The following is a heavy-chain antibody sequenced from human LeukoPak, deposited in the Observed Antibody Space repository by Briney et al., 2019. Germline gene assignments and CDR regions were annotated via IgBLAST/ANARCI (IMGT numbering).Heavy chain of an antibody. CDR3: ASLGRWLQFDY. CDR1: GFTVNSNY. J-gene: IGHJ4*02. CDR2: IYSGGST. D-gene: IGHD5-24*01. Sequence: GGSLRLSCAASGFTVNSNYISWVRQAPGPGLEWFSVIYSGGSTYYADSVKGRFTISRDNSKNTLYLQMNSLRAEDTAVYYCASLGRWLQFDYWGQGTLVTVSS. V-gene: IGHV3-53*01.